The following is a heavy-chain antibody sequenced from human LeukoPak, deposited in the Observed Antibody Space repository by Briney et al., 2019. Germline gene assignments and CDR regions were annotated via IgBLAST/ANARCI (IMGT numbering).Heavy chain of an antibody. V-gene: IGHV3-23*01. D-gene: IGHD4/OR15-4a*01. J-gene: IGHJ4*02. CDR1: GFIFSSYA. CDR2: ISGSGGNT. CDR3: AKDGYAMVSFFDY. Sequence: GSLRLSCAASGFIFSSYARSWVRQAPGKGLEWVSGISGSGGNTYYADSVKGRFTISRDNSKNTLYLQLNSLRAEDTAVYYCAKDGYAMVSFFDYWGQGTLVSVSS.